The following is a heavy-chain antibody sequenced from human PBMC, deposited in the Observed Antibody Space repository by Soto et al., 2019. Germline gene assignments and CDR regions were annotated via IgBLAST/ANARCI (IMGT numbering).Heavy chain of an antibody. CDR3: ARDLLGDYLGY. CDR2: ISYDGSNK. CDR1: GFTFSSYA. V-gene: IGHV3-30-3*01. D-gene: IGHD2-15*01. Sequence: GSLRLSCAASGFTFSSYAMHWVRQAPGKGLEWVAVISYDGSNKYYADSVKGRFTISRDNSKNTLYLQMNSLRAEDTAVYYCARDLLGDYLGYWGQGTLVTVSS. J-gene: IGHJ4*02.